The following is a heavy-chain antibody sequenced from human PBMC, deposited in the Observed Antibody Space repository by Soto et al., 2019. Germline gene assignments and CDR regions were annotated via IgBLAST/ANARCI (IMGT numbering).Heavy chain of an antibody. CDR1: GISFCCSA. Sequence: VRLSCAASGISFCCSALSWVRQAQGKGLEWVSTIRGSDGKTFYADSVKGRFSISRDTSQSTVYLQMNSLRADDTAMYYCALCSDLDYGGQGTRVTAPQ. CDR2: IRGSDGKT. D-gene: IGHD2-15*01. V-gene: IGHV3-23*01. CDR3: ALCSDLDY. J-gene: IGHJ4*02.